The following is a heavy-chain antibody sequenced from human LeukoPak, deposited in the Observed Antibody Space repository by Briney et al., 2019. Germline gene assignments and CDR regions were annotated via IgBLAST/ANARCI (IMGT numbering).Heavy chain of an antibody. J-gene: IGHJ4*02. V-gene: IGHV4-38-2*02. CDR2: IYPSGST. Sequence: SETLSLTCTVSGYSISSGYYWGWIRQPPGKGLEWIGSIYPSGSTYYNPSLKSRVTISVDTSKNQFSLKLSSVTAADTAVYYCASTDRITIFGVVSDRGQGTLVTVSS. CDR1: GYSISSGYY. D-gene: IGHD3-3*01. CDR3: ASTDRITIFGVVSD.